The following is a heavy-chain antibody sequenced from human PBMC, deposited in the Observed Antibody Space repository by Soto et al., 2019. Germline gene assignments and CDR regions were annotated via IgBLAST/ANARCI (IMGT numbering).Heavy chain of an antibody. V-gene: IGHV3-23*01. Sequence: EVQLLESGGNLVQPGGSLRLSCAASGFTFSSYAMNWVRQAPGKGLEWVSAISGSGGSTYYADSVKGRFTISRDNSKNTLYLQMNSLRAGDTAVYYCARDRDFDYWGQGTLVTVSS. CDR3: ARDRDFDY. J-gene: IGHJ4*02. CDR2: ISGSGGST. CDR1: GFTFSSYA.